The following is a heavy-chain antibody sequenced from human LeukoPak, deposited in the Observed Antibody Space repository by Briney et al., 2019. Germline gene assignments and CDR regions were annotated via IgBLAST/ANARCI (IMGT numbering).Heavy chain of an antibody. V-gene: IGHV3-21*04. D-gene: IGHD1-26*01. J-gene: IGHJ5*02. Sequence: PGGSLRLSCAASGFTFSSYSMNWVRQAPGKGLEWVSSISSSSSYIYYADSVKGRFTISRDNAKNSLYLQMNSLRAEDTAVYYCARDKGSYYPLDPWGQGTLVTVSS. CDR3: ARDKGSYYPLDP. CDR1: GFTFSSYS. CDR2: ISSSSSYI.